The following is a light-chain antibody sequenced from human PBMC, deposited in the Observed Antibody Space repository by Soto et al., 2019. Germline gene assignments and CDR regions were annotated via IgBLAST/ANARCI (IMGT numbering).Light chain of an antibody. Sequence: DIQMTQSPSSLYASVGDRVTITCRASQSISSYLNWYQQKPRKAPKVLIYDASRLQSGVPSRFSGNGSGTDFTLTISSLQPEDFAIYYCQQSYSPPGTFGQGTKVELK. CDR1: QSISSY. V-gene: IGKV1-39*01. CDR2: DAS. CDR3: QQSYSPPGT. J-gene: IGKJ1*01.